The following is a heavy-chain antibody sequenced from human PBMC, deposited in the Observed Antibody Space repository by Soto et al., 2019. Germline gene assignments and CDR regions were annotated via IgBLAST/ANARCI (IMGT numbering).Heavy chain of an antibody. CDR3: ARGGYCSGGSCYVMTANWFAP. D-gene: IGHD2-15*01. CDR1: GYTFTSYG. J-gene: IGHJ5*02. V-gene: IGHV1-18*01. Sequence: ASVKVSCKASGYTFTSYGISWVRQAPGQGLEWMGWISAYNGNTNYAQKLQGRVTMTTDTSTSTAYMELRSLRSDDTAVYYCARGGYCSGGSCYVMTANWFAPWGQGTLVPVAS. CDR2: ISAYNGNT.